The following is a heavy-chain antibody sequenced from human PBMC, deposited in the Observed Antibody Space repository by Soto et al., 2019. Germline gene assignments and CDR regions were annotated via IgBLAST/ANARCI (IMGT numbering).Heavy chain of an antibody. J-gene: IGHJ5*02. CDR1: GGSISSGDYY. D-gene: IGHD6-6*01. CDR3: ARERPDGARLDP. V-gene: IGHV4-30-4*01. CDR2: IYYSGST. Sequence: QVQLQESGPGLVKPSQTLSLTCTVSGGSISSGDYYWSWIRQPPGKGLEWIGYIYYSGSTYYNPSLKSRVXXXVXXSKKQSSLKLSSVTAADTAVYYCARERPDGARLDPWGQGTLVTVSS.